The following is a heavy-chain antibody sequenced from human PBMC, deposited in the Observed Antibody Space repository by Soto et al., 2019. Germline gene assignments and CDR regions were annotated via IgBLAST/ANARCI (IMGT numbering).Heavy chain of an antibody. Sequence: LQLAESGGDVVQPGRSLRLSCAASGFIFSSFALHWVRQTPDKGLEWVAFISNDGSQTYYADSVKGRFTISRDNSNNSLTLQMDRLRPEDTARYYCARDPYFGYMYGTPDYWGQGTLVAVSS. CDR2: ISNDGSQT. J-gene: IGHJ4*02. CDR3: ARDPYFGYMYGTPDY. CDR1: GFIFSSFA. D-gene: IGHD3-22*01. V-gene: IGHV3-30-3*01.